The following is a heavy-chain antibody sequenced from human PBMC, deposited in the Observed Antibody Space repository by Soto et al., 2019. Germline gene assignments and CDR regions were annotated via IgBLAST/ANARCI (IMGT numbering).Heavy chain of an antibody. CDR1: GGSVISDLYS. D-gene: IGHD2-15*01. Sequence: SETLSLTCNVSGGSVISDLYSWSWFRQPPGKGLEWIAYIYSDGRTSYSPSLRSRGSMSIDTSTNQFSLKVSSVTAADTAVYYCARGYCSGGSCYPGDYWGQGTLVTVS. J-gene: IGHJ4*02. V-gene: IGHV4-30-4*01. CDR2: IYSDGRT. CDR3: ARGYCSGGSCYPGDY.